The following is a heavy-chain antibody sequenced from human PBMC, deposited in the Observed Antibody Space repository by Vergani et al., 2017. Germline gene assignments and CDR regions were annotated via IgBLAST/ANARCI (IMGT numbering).Heavy chain of an antibody. CDR2: ISSSSSYT. J-gene: IGHJ4*02. V-gene: IGHV3-11*06. CDR3: ARRGRYYDSSGYLDY. Sequence: QVQLVESGGGLVKPGGSLRLSCAASGFTFSDYYMSWIRQAPGKGLEWVSYISSSSSYTNYADSVKGRFTISRDNAKNSLYLQMNSLRAEDTAVYYCARRGRYYDSSGYLDYWVQGTLVTVSS. D-gene: IGHD3-22*01. CDR1: GFTFSDYY.